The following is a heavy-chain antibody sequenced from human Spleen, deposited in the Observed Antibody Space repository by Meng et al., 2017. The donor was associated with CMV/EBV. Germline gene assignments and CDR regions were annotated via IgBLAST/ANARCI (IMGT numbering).Heavy chain of an antibody. CDR1: VYTFTSYG. CDR2: ISAYNGNT. Sequence: QVQLVQSGAEVKKPGASAKVPCKSSVYTFTSYGINWLRQAPGQGLEWMGWISAYNGNTNYAQKLQGRVTMTTDTSTSTAYMELRSLRSDDTAVYYCARDAGPEAYCSGGSCPNWFDPWGQGTLVTVSS. J-gene: IGHJ5*02. D-gene: IGHD2-15*01. V-gene: IGHV1-18*01. CDR3: ARDAGPEAYCSGGSCPNWFDP.